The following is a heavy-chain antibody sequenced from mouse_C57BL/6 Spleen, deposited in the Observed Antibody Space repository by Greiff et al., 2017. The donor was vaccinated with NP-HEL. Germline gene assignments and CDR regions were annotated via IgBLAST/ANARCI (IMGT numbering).Heavy chain of an antibody. Sequence: QVQLKESGPGLVAPSQTLPITCTASGFSLTSYAISWVRQPPGKGLEWLGVIWPGGGTNYNSALKSRLSISKDNSKSQVFLKMNSLQTDDTARYYCARRRVLDAMDYWGQGTSVTVSS. CDR3: ARRRVLDAMDY. CDR1: GFSLTSYA. J-gene: IGHJ4*01. V-gene: IGHV2-9-1*01. CDR2: IWPGGGT.